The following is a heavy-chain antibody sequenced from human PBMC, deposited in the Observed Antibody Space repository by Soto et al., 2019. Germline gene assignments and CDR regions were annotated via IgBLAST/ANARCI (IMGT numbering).Heavy chain of an antibody. V-gene: IGHV3-30*18. CDR2: ISYDGSNK. Sequence: GGSLRLSCVASGFTFNNYGMHWVRQAPGKGLEWVAIISYDGSNKYYADSVMGRFTISRDNSKNTQYLQMNSLRAEDTAVYYCAKDGYYYDSSALGYWGQATLVTVSS. CDR3: AKDGYYYDSSALGY. D-gene: IGHD3-22*01. J-gene: IGHJ4*02. CDR1: GFTFNNYG.